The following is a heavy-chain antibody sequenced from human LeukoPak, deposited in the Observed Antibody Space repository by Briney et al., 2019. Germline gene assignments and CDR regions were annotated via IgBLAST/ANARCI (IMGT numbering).Heavy chain of an antibody. J-gene: IGHJ4*02. CDR2: INPTSGGT. V-gene: IGHV1-2*06. CDR3: ARERQQQGEDY. D-gene: IGHD3-16*01. Sequence: GASVKVSCKASGYTFTDYFMHWVRQAPGQGLEWLGRINPTSGGTNYAQKFQGGVTMTRDTSLTTAYMELSSLRSDDTAVYYCARERQQQGEDYWGQGTLVTVSS. CDR1: GYTFTDYF.